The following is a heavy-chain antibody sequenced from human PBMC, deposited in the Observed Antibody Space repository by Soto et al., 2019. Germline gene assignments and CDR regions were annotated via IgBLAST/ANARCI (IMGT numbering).Heavy chain of an antibody. J-gene: IGHJ6*03. CDR2: IYYSGST. CDR1: GGSISSSSYY. Sequence: SETLSLTCTVSGGSISSSSYYWGWIRQPPGKGLEWIGSIYYSGSTYYNPSLKSRVTISVDTSKNQFSLKLSSVTAADMAVYYCASIIAAQYYYYYMDVWGKGTTVTVSS. CDR3: ASIIAAQYYYYYMDV. V-gene: IGHV4-39*01. D-gene: IGHD6-13*01.